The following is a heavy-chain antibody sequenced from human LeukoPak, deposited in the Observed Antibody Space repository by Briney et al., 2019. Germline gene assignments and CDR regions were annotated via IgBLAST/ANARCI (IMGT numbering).Heavy chain of an antibody. D-gene: IGHD5-18*01. CDR1: GGTFSSYA. CDR3: ARGGGIQPFDY. Sequence: SVKVSCKASGGTFSSYAISWVRQAPGQGLEWMGRIIPILGIANYAQKFQGRVTITADKSTSTAYMELSSLRSEDTAVYYCARGGGIQPFDYWGQGTLVTVSS. V-gene: IGHV1-69*04. CDR2: IIPILGIA. J-gene: IGHJ4*02.